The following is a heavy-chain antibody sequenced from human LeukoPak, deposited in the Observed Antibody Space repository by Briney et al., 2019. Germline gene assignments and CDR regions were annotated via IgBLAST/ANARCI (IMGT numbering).Heavy chain of an antibody. V-gene: IGHV3-23*01. Sequence: GGSLRLSCAASGFTFSSYAMSWVRQAPGKGLEWVSAISGSGGSTYYADSVKGRFTISRDNSKNTLYLQMNSLRAEDTAVYYCVKAASGYDFWSGYYRESFWDYWGQGTLVTVSS. CDR1: GFTFSSYA. J-gene: IGHJ4*02. CDR3: VKAASGYDFWSGYYRESFWDY. CDR2: ISGSGGST. D-gene: IGHD3-3*01.